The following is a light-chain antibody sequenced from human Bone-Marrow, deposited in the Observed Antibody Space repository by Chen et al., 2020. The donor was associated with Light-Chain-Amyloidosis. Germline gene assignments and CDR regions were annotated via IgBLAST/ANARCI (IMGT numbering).Light chain of an antibody. V-gene: IGLV3-25*03. CDR3: QSADSSGTYEVI. CDR2: RGP. Sequence: SYELTQPPSVSVSPGQTARITCSGDDLPTKYAYWYQQKPGQAPVLVIHRGPERPSGISEGFSGSSSGTTATLTISGVQAEDEADYHCQSADSSGTYEVIFGGGTKLTVL. CDR1: DLPTKY. J-gene: IGLJ2*01.